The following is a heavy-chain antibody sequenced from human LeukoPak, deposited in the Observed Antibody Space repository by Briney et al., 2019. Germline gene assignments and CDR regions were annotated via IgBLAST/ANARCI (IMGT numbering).Heavy chain of an antibody. Sequence: ASVKVSCKASGYTFTSYGISWVRQAPGQGLEWMGWISAYNGNTNYAQKLQGRVTMTTDTSTSTAYMEVRSLRSDDTAVYYCARDPKWFGELLPYGMDVWGKGTTVTVSS. V-gene: IGHV1-18*04. CDR1: GYTFTSYG. J-gene: IGHJ6*04. D-gene: IGHD3-10*01. CDR3: ARDPKWFGELLPYGMDV. CDR2: ISAYNGNT.